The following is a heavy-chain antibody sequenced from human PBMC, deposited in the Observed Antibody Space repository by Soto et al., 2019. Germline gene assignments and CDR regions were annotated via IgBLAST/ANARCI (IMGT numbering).Heavy chain of an antibody. J-gene: IGHJ4*01. CDR2: IIPIFGTA. V-gene: IGHV1-69*06. CDR1: GGTFSSYA. D-gene: IGHD4-4*01. CDR3: ARLDAYSNTYYFDY. Sequence: QVQLVQSGAEVKKPGSSVKVSCKASGGTFSSYAISWVRQAPGQGLEWMGGIIPIFGTANYAQKFQGRVTITEEKSTSTAYMELSRLRCEEMVVYYCARLDAYSNTYYFDYWGQGTLVTGSS.